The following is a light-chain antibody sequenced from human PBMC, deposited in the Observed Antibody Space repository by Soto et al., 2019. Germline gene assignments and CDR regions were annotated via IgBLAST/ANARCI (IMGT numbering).Light chain of an antibody. V-gene: IGKV3-20*01. J-gene: IGKJ1*01. CDR3: QPYDSSCT. CDR2: GVS. CDR1: QSVPSNF. Sequence: EIVLTQSPGTLSLSPGERATLSCRASQSVPSNFLAWYQQKPGQAPILLIYGVSRRATGIPARFRGSGSGTDFTLSISRLGPEDFAVYYCQPYDSSCTLGQGTKVEI.